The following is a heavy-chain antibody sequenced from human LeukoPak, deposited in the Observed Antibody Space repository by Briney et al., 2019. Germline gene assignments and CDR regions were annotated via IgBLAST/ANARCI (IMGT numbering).Heavy chain of an antibody. Sequence: SVKVSCKASGGTFSSYAISWVRQAPGEGLEWMGGIIPIFGTASYAQKFQGRVTITADKSTSTAYMELSSLRSEDTAVYYCAVDCSSTSCYSYYYGMDVWGKGTTVTVSS. J-gene: IGHJ6*04. V-gene: IGHV1-69*06. D-gene: IGHD2-2*02. CDR1: GGTFSSYA. CDR3: AVDCSSTSCYSYYYGMDV. CDR2: IIPIFGTA.